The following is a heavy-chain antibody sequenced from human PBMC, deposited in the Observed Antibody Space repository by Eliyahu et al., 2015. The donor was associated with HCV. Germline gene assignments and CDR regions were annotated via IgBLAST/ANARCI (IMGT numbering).Heavy chain of an antibody. D-gene: IGHD3-10*01. CDR1: GFTFXSYE. CDR2: ISSSGSTI. Sequence: EVQLVESGGGLVQPGGSXXLSCAASGFTFXSYERNWVRQAPGKGLEWVSYISSSGSTIYYADSVKGRFTISRDNAKNSLYLQMNSLRAEDTAVYYCARDRPYGSGSYTRGAFDIWGQGTMVTVSS. CDR3: ARDRPYGSGSYTRGAFDI. V-gene: IGHV3-48*03. J-gene: IGHJ3*02.